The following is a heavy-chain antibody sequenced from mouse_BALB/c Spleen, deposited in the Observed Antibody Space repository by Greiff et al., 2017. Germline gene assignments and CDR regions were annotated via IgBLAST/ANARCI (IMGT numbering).Heavy chain of an antibody. V-gene: IGHV14-3*02. CDR3: ARGKVRNYYAMDY. CDR2: IDPANGNT. D-gene: IGHD2-14*01. CDR1: GFNIKDTY. J-gene: IGHJ4*01. Sequence: EVQLQQSGAELVKPGASVKLSCTASGFNIKDTYMHWVKQRPEQGLEWIGRIDPANGNTKYDTKFQGKATITADTSSNTAYLQLSSLTSEDTAVYYCARGKVRNYYAMDYWGQGTSVTVSS.